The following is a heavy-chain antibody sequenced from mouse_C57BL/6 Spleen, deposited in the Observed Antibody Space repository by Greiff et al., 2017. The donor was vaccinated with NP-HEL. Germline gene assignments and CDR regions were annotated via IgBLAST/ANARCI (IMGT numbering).Heavy chain of an antibody. CDR3: ESYPIYDDYGPWCAY. V-gene: IGHV1-55*01. CDR1: GYTFTSYW. D-gene: IGHD2-4*01. CDR2: IYTGSGST. Sequence: VQLQQSGAELVKPGASVKMSCKASGYTFTSYWITWVKQRPGKGLEWIGDIYTGSGSTNYNEKFKSKATLTVDTSSSTAYMQLTSMTAEDAAVYYFESYPIYDDYGPWCAYWGQGTLVTVSA. J-gene: IGHJ3*01.